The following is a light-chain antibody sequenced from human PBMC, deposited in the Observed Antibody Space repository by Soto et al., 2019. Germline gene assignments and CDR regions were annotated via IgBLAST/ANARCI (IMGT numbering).Light chain of an antibody. CDR1: QSISNL. Sequence: DIQMTQSPSTLSASVGETLTISCRASQSISNLLAWYQQKPGKAPKLLVYDSSTLETGVTSRSRGSGSGTEFALTICSLQPDDFATYSCQQYNTYSWTFGQGTKVDMK. J-gene: IGKJ1*01. CDR2: DSS. V-gene: IGKV1-5*01. CDR3: QQYNTYSWT.